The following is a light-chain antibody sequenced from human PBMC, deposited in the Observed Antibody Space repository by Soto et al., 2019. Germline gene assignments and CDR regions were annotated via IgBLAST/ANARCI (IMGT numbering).Light chain of an antibody. CDR1: QSISPW. V-gene: IGKV1-5*03. J-gene: IGKJ4*01. CDR2: KAS. Sequence: HMTQSPSTLSASVGDSVTITCRASQSISPWLAWYQQKPGKAPTLLIYKASSLEGGVPSRFSGSGSGTDFNITISSLQPDDFATYYCQQYNTYPLTFGGGTKVDIK. CDR3: QQYNTYPLT.